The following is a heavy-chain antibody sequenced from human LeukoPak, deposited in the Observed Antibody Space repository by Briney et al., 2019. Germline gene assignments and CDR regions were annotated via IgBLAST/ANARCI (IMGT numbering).Heavy chain of an antibody. V-gene: IGHV3-33*01. D-gene: IGHD1-14*01. J-gene: IGHJ4*02. CDR1: GFTFGGYG. Sequence: GGSLRLSCAGSGFTFGGYGMHWFRQTPGKGLEWVAVIAYDGSRAFYAASVKGRFTISRDNSKNTMSVQMDDLRAEDTAVYYCTRYNNDHFDYWGQGTLVTVSS. CDR2: IAYDGSRA. CDR3: TRYNNDHFDY.